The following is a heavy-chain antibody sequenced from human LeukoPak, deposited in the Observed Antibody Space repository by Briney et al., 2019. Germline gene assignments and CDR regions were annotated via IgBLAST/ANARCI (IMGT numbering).Heavy chain of an antibody. J-gene: IGHJ1*01. D-gene: IGHD6-13*01. CDR1: GFTFSSYS. Sequence: GGSLRLSCAASGFTFSSYSMNWVRQAPGKGLEWVSYISSSSSTIYYADSVKGRFTISRDNAKNSLYLQMNSLRDEDTAVYYCARTAPYSSSFKYFQHWGQGTLVTVSS. CDR2: ISSSSSTI. V-gene: IGHV3-48*02. CDR3: ARTAPYSSSFKYFQH.